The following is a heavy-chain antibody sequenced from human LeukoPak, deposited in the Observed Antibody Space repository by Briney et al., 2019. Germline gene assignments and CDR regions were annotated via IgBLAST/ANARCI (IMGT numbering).Heavy chain of an antibody. D-gene: IGHD3-22*01. V-gene: IGHV3-48*03. J-gene: IGHJ5*02. Sequence: PGGSLRLSCVASGFTSSSYEMNWVRQAPGKGLEWVSYISSSGNTIYYADSVKGRFTISRDNAKNSLYLQMNSLRAEDTAIYYCARDNHDSSGYFYDWFDPWGREPWSPSLQ. CDR2: ISSSGNTI. CDR3: ARDNHDSSGYFYDWFDP. CDR1: GFTSSSYE.